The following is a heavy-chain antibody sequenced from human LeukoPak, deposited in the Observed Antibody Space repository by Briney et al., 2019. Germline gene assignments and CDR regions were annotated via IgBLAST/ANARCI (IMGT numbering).Heavy chain of an antibody. V-gene: IGHV4-59*01. J-gene: IGHJ4*02. CDR2: IYYSGST. CDR3: ARVHNGN. CDR1: GGSIGSYY. D-gene: IGHD1-26*01. Sequence: SETLSLTCTVSGGSIGSYYWSWIRQPPGKGLEWIGYIYYSGSTNYNPSLKSRVTISVDTSKNQFSLKLSSVTAADTAVYYCARVHNGNWGQGTLVTVSS.